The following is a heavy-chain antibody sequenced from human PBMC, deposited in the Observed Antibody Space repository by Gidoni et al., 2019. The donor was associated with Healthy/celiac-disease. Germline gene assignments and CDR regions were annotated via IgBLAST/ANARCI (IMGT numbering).Heavy chain of an antibody. Sequence: EVQLVESGGGLVKPGGSLRLSCAASGFTFSSYSMNLVRTAPGTGLEWVSSISSSSVYIYDADSVKGRFTISRDNAKNSLYLQMNSLRAEDTAVYYCARDPPYYYDSSGYSFAPTPFDYWGQGTLVTVSS. D-gene: IGHD3-22*01. CDR1: GFTFSSYS. CDR2: ISSSSVYI. J-gene: IGHJ4*02. V-gene: IGHV3-21*01. CDR3: ARDPPYYYDSSGYSFAPTPFDY.